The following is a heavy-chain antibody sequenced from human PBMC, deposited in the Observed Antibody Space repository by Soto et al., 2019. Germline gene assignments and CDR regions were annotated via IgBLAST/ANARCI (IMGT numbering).Heavy chain of an antibody. CDR3: ARGSLVPAARWYYYYYMDV. CDR2: INHSGST. D-gene: IGHD2-2*01. V-gene: IGHV4-34*01. J-gene: IGHJ6*03. CDR1: GGSFSGYY. Sequence: SETLSLTCAVYGGSFSGYYWSWIRQPPGKGLEWIGEINHSGSTNYNPSLKSRVTISVDTSKNQFSLKLSSVTAADTAVYYCARGSLVPAARWYYYYYMDVWGKGTTVTVSS.